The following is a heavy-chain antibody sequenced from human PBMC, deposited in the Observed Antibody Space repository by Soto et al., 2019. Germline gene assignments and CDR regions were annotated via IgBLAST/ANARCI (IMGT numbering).Heavy chain of an antibody. CDR2: INLKSGGT. J-gene: IGHJ4*02. V-gene: IGHV1-2*02. CDR1: GYTFTDYY. Sequence: ASVKVSCKASGYTFTDYYMHWMRQAPGQGLEWLCWINLKSGGTTYTQNFRGRVTMTWDTSITTAFMELSRLMSDDTAVYYCARARADNWNNLFDFWGQGTLVTVSS. CDR3: ARARADNWNNLFDF. D-gene: IGHD1-20*01.